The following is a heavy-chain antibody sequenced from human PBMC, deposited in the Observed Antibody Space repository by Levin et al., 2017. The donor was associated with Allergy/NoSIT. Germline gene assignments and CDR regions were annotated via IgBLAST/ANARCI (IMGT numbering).Heavy chain of an antibody. D-gene: IGHD6-13*01. CDR3: AKAIAARSRGAFDS. CDR2: IDGSGGNT. J-gene: IGHJ3*02. V-gene: IGHV3-23*01. Sequence: GGSLRLSCAASGFTFSIYAMTWVRQAPGKGLEWVSDIDGSGGNTFYADSVKGRFTISRDISKNTLYLQMNSLRAEDTAVYYCAKAIAARSRGAFDSWGQGTMVTVSS. CDR1: GFTFSIYA.